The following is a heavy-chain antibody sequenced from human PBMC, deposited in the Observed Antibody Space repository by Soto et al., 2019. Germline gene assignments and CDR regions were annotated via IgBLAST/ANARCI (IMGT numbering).Heavy chain of an antibody. D-gene: IGHD4-17*01. CDR3: ARETTVTTVQTWYFDL. V-gene: IGHV1-69*08. J-gene: IGHJ2*01. CDR1: GGTFSSYT. Sequence: QVQLVQSGAEVKKPGSSVKVSCKASGGTFSSYTISWVRQAPGQGLEWMGRIIPILGIANYAQKFQGRVTITADKSTSTAYMELSSLRSEDTAVYYCARETTVTTVQTWYFDLWGRGTLVTVSS. CDR2: IIPILGIA.